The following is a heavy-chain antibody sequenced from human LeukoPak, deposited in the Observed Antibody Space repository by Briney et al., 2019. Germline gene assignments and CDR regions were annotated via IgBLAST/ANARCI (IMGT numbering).Heavy chain of an antibody. CDR2: IHPNGYS. CDR1: GYFFTGYY. V-gene: IGHV1-2*02. Sequence: ASVKVSCKTSGYFFTGYYLHWLRQAPGQGLEWLGCIHPNGYSEPAPMFRGRVAMTRDTSLSTAYMDLSTLKSDDSALYYCAVECCFDGNIYPKAFEHWGLGTVVTVSS. D-gene: IGHD2/OR15-2a*01. CDR3: AVECCFDGNIYPKAFEH. J-gene: IGHJ4*02.